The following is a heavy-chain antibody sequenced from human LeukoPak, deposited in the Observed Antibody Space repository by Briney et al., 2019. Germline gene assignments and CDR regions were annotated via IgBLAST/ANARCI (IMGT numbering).Heavy chain of an antibody. CDR1: NGFISTSGFY. D-gene: IGHD3-9*01. J-gene: IGHJ4*02. CDR3: ARGHDILTGSPFDY. CDR2: IHYYGST. Sequence: SETLSLTCTVSNGFISTSGFYWGWIRQPPGKGLEWIGKIHYYGSTYYNPSLKSRVTISLDMSKNRFSLKLSSVTAADTAVYYCARGHDILTGSPFDYWGQGTLVTVSS. V-gene: IGHV4-39*07.